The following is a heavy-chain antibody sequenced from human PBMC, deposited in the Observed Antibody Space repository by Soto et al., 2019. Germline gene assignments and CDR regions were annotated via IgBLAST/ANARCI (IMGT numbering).Heavy chain of an antibody. CDR2: INHSGST. CDR3: ARERQPDYYDSSGYYYDWFDP. Sequence: PSETLSLTCAVYGGSFSGYYWTWIRQPPGTGLEWIGEINHSGSTNYNPSLKSRVTISVDTSKNQFSLKLTSVTAADTAVYYCARERQPDYYDSSGYYYDWFDPWGQGTLVTVSS. D-gene: IGHD3-22*01. CDR1: GGSFSGYY. J-gene: IGHJ5*02. V-gene: IGHV4-34*01.